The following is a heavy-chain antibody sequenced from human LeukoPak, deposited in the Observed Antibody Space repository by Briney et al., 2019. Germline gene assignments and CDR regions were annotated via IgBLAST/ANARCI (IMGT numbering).Heavy chain of an antibody. Sequence: GGSLRVSCAASGFTVSTTDMSWVRQAPGKGLEWVSIIYSGDNTYYADSVKGRFTISRDNSKNTLYLQMNSLRAEDTAVYYCARDRTGGWFAPWGQGTLVTVSS. D-gene: IGHD3/OR15-3a*01. CDR2: IYSGDNT. CDR3: ARDRTGGWFAP. J-gene: IGHJ5*02. CDR1: GFTVSTTD. V-gene: IGHV3-66*01.